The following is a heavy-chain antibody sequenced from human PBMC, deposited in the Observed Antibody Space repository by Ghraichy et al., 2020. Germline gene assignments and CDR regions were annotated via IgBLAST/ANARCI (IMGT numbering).Heavy chain of an antibody. D-gene: IGHD6-19*01. CDR1: GYTFTSYY. Sequence: ASEKVSCKASGYTFTSYYMHWMRQAPGQGLEWMGIINPSGGSTSYAQKFQGRVTMTRDTSTSTVYMELSSLRSEDTAVYYCARAMRAAVAGSDYWGQGTLVTVSS. CDR3: ARAMRAAVAGSDY. CDR2: INPSGGST. J-gene: IGHJ4*02. V-gene: IGHV1-46*01.